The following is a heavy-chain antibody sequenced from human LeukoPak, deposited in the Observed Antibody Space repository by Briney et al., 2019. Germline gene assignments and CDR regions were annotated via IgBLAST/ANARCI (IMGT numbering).Heavy chain of an antibody. V-gene: IGHV4-31*03. J-gene: IGHJ4*02. CDR3: ARNYYGSGSPSFDY. CDR1: GGSISSGGYY. D-gene: IGHD3-10*01. Sequence: SETLSLTCTVSGGSISSGGYYWSWIRQHPGKGLEWIGYIYYSGSTYYNPSLKSRVTISADTSKNQFSLKLSSVTAADTAVYYCARNYYGSGSPSFDYWGQGTLVTVSS. CDR2: IYYSGST.